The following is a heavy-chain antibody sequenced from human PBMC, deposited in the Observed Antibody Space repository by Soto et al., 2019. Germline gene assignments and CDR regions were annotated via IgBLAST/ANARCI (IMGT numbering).Heavy chain of an antibody. V-gene: IGHV1-69*13. D-gene: IGHD1-26*01. CDR3: AAGWYEGAPDDFDY. J-gene: IGHJ4*02. CDR2: IIPISGTT. Sequence: SVKVSCKASGGTFSSYAISWVRQAPGQGLEWMGWIIPISGTTNYAQKFQDRVTITGDVSTSTAYMELSSLRSEDTAVYYCAAGWYEGAPDDFDYWGPGTLVTVSS. CDR1: GGTFSSYA.